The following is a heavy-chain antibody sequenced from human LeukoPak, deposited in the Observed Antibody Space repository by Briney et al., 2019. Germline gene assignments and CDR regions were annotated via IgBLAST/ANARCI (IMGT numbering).Heavy chain of an antibody. J-gene: IGHJ4*02. V-gene: IGHV1-2*02. CDR3: ARDRTGGSDY. CDR1: GYTFIGYY. D-gene: IGHD7-27*01. Sequence: GASVKVSCKASGYTFIGYYMHWLRQAPGQGLEWMGWINPNSGGTNYAQKFQGRVTMTRDTSISTVYMELSRLRSDDTAVYYCARDRTGGSDYWGQGTLVTVSS. CDR2: INPNSGGT.